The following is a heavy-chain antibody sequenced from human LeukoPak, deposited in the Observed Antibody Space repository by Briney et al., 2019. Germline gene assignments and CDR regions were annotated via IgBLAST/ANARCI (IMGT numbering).Heavy chain of an antibody. D-gene: IGHD3-22*01. CDR1: GYSISSDYY. V-gene: IGHV4-38-2*02. CDR2: IYHSGST. CDR3: ARLDYYDSSGFD. J-gene: IGHJ4*02. Sequence: PSETLSLTCTVSGYSISSDYYWAWIRQPPGKGLEWIGSIYHSGSTYYNPSLKSRVTLSVDTSKKQFSLKLSSVTAADTAVYYCARLDYYDSSGFDWGQGTLVTVSS.